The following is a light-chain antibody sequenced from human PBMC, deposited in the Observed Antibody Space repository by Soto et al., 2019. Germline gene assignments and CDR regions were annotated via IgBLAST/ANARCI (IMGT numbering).Light chain of an antibody. J-gene: IGKJ5*01. CDR2: DAS. Sequence: EIVLTQSPGTLSLSPGERATLSCRASQSVPSSYLAWYQQRPGQAPRLLIYDASRRATGIPDRFGGSESGTDFTLTISSLEPEDFAVYYCHQDAWSPLSFGQGTRLEIK. V-gene: IGKV3-20*01. CDR1: QSVPSSY. CDR3: HQDAWSPLS.